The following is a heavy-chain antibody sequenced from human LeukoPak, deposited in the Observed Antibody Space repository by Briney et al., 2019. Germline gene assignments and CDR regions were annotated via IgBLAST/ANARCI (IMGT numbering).Heavy chain of an antibody. CDR2: INPNSGGT. Sequence: ASVKVSCKASGYTFTGYYMHWVRQAPGQGLEWMGWINPNSGGTNYAQKFQGRVTMTRDTSISTAYMELSRLRSDDTAVCYCATIYSSSWFPFDYWGQGTLVTVSS. V-gene: IGHV1-2*02. D-gene: IGHD6-13*01. J-gene: IGHJ4*02. CDR1: GYTFTGYY. CDR3: ATIYSSSWFPFDY.